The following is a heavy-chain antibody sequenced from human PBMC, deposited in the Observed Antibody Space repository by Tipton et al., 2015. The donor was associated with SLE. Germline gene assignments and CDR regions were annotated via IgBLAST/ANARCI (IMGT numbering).Heavy chain of an antibody. Sequence: TLSLTCTVSGGSISGRDYHWTWIRQHPGKGLEWIGQIWYNGVIYYKPSLRSRLDISVDTSKNQFSLKVTSMTVADTAIYFCATYVKGVDGRGYWGQGTLVTVSS. CDR1: GGSISGRDYH. CDR3: ATYVKGVDGRGY. D-gene: IGHD3-10*02. J-gene: IGHJ4*02. CDR2: IWYNGVI. V-gene: IGHV4-31*03.